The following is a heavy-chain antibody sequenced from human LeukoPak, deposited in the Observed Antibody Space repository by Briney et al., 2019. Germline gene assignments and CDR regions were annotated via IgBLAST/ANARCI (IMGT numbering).Heavy chain of an antibody. CDR3: ANSLTTMYPFDS. D-gene: IGHD3-10*02. J-gene: IGHJ4*02. V-gene: IGHV3-23*01. Sequence: PGGSLRLSCAASGFTFSSYAMTWVRQAPEKGLEWVSAISGSGVSTYYADSVKGRFTISRDNSKNTLYLQMNSLRAEDTAVYYCANSLTTMYPFDSWGQGTLVTVSS. CDR2: ISGSGVST. CDR1: GFTFSSYA.